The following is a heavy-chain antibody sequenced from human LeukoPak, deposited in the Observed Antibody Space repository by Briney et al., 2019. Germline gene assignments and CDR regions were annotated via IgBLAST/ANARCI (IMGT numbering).Heavy chain of an antibody. CDR3: AKEGSVGATIGRDFDY. Sequence: GGSLRLSCAASGFTFSSYAMSWVRQAPGKGLEWVSAISGSGGSTYYADSVKGRFTISRDNSKNTLYLQMNSLRAEDTAVYYCAKEGSVGATIGRDFDYWGQGTLVTVSS. CDR1: GFTFSSYA. D-gene: IGHD1-26*01. CDR2: ISGSGGST. J-gene: IGHJ4*02. V-gene: IGHV3-23*01.